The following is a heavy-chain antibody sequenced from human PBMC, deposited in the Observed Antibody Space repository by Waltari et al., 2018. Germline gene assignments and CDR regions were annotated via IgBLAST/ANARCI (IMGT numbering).Heavy chain of an antibody. V-gene: IGHV3-7*03. CDR1: AFSFNTSW. Sequence: EVQLVESGGDLVQPGGSLRLSCSASAFSFNTSWMAWFRQSPGERLEWVAAIKPDGSDKWYVDSVKGRFAISRDNAKKLLYLQMNSLRAEDTAIFYCARRNPPGGDSNGRSHFDYWGQGALVTVSS. CDR3: ARRNPPGGDSNGRSHFDY. CDR2: IKPDGSDK. J-gene: IGHJ4*02. D-gene: IGHD3-22*01.